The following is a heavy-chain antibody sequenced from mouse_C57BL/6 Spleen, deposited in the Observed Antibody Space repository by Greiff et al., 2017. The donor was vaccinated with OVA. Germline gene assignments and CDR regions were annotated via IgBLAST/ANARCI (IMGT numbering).Heavy chain of an antibody. D-gene: IGHD1-1*01. CDR1: GYSITSGYD. CDR3: ARDGSRGYFDY. V-gene: IGHV3-1*01. CDR2: ISYSGST. Sequence: EVKLLESGPGMVKPSQSLSLTCTVTGYSITSGYDWHWIRHFPGNKLEWMGYISYSGSTNYNPSLKSRISITHDTSKNHFFLKLNSVTTEDTATYYCARDGSRGYFDYWGQGTTLTVSS. J-gene: IGHJ2*01.